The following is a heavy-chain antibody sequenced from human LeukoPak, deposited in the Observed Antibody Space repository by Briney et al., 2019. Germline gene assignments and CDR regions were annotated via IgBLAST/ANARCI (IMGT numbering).Heavy chain of an antibody. J-gene: IGHJ4*02. V-gene: IGHV7-4-1*02. Sequence: ASVKVSCKASGYTFTTYPMNWVRQAPGQGLEWMGWINTKTGDPTYAQGFTGRFVFSLDTSVSTAYLQISSLKPEDTAVYYCASSYCSGGHCYPPQKVSYFDFWGQGTLVTVSS. CDR1: GYTFTTYP. CDR2: INTKTGDP. D-gene: IGHD2-15*01. CDR3: ASSYCSGGHCYPPQKVSYFDF.